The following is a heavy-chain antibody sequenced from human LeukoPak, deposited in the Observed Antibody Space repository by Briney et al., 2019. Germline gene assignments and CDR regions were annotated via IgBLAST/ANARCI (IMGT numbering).Heavy chain of an antibody. CDR1: GYSFTSYW. Sequence: GESLKISCKGSGYSFTSYWIGWVLQMTGKGLEWMVIICPGDSDTRYSPSFQGQVTISADKSISTAYLQWSSLKASDTAMYYCARAYYYDSSGYLYYFDYWGQGTLVTVSS. CDR3: ARAYYYDSSGYLYYFDY. V-gene: IGHV5-51*01. CDR2: ICPGDSDT. J-gene: IGHJ4*02. D-gene: IGHD3-22*01.